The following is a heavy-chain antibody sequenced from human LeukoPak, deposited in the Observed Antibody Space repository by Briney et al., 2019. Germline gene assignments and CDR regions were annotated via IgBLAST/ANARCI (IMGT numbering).Heavy chain of an antibody. CDR2: MNPNSGNT. Sequence: GASVKVSCKASGYTFTSYDINWVRQATGQGLEWMGWMNPNSGNTDYAQKFQGRVTMTRNTSITTAYMELSSLRSEDTAAYYCARAQRYCGSTSCYAPVAFWGQGTLVTVSS. CDR1: GYTFTSYD. V-gene: IGHV1-8*01. CDR3: ARAQRYCGSTSCYAPVAF. D-gene: IGHD2-2*01. J-gene: IGHJ4*02.